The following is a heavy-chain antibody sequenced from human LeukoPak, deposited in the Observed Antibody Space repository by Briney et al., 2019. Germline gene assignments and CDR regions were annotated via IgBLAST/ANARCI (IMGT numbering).Heavy chain of an antibody. CDR3: ARRPRGVIIKTWFDS. V-gene: IGHV3-30*03. Sequence: GGSLRLSCAASGFTFSSYGMHWVRQAPGKGLEWVAFISYDGSNKYYADSVKGRFTISRDNSKNTLYLQMNNLRADDTAVYYCARRPRGVIIKTWFDSWGQGTLVTVSS. J-gene: IGHJ5*01. CDR2: ISYDGSNK. D-gene: IGHD3-10*01. CDR1: GFTFSSYG.